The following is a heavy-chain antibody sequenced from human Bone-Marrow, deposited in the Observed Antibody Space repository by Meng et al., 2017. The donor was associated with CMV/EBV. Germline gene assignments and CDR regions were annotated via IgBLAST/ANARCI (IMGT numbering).Heavy chain of an antibody. J-gene: IGHJ6*02. CDR3: ARVLIFGVVNPWFYYCAMYV. V-gene: IGHV4-39*07. CDR2: IYYSGST. D-gene: IGHD3-3*01. Sequence: SETLSLTCTVSGGSVRSTTYYWGWIRQPPGRGLEWIGSIYYSGSTYYNPSLKSRVTISVDTSKNQFSLKLSSVTAADTAVYYCARVLIFGVVNPWFYYCAMYVWGLGTTVTVSS. CDR1: GGSVRSTTYY.